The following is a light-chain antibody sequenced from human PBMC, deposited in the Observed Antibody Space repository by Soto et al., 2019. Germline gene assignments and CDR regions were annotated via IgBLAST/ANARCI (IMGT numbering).Light chain of an antibody. Sequence: IQLTQSPSSLSASVGDRVTITCRASQGISSYLAWYQQKPGKAPKLLIYAASTLHSGVPSRFSGSGSGTDCTLTISSLQTEDFATYYCQQLNSYPHTCGQGTKLEIK. CDR3: QQLNSYPHT. V-gene: IGKV1-9*01. CDR1: QGISSY. CDR2: AAS. J-gene: IGKJ2*01.